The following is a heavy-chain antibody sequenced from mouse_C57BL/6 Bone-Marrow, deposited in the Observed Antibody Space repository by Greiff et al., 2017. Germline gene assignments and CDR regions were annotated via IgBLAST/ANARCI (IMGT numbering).Heavy chain of an antibody. V-gene: IGHV5-15*01. CDR1: GFTFSNYG. CDR3: ARHATTVVADYAMDY. CDR2: ISNLAYSI. D-gene: IGHD1-1*01. Sequence: EVMLVESGGGLVQPGGSLKLSCAASGFTFSNYGMAWVRQAPRKGPEWVAFISNLAYSIYYADTVTGRFTIARENAKNTLYLEMSSLRSEDTAMYYCARHATTVVADYAMDYWGQGTSVTVSS. J-gene: IGHJ4*01.